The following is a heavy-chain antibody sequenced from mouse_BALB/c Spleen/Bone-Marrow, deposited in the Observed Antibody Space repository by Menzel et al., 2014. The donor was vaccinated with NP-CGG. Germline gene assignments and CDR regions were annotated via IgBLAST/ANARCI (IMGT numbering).Heavy chain of an antibody. V-gene: IGHV5-9-2*01. D-gene: IGHD2-4*01. CDR1: GFSFNSYG. CDR3: ARHAYYDQTEVSFVY. Sequence: EVHLVESGGGLVKSGGSLKLSCAASGFSFNSYGMSWVRQTPEKRLEWVATISGGGSYTFYPDSVKGRFTISRDNAKNNLYLQLSSLRSKDTALYYCARHAYYDQTEVSFVYWGQGTLVTVSA. CDR2: ISGGGSYT. J-gene: IGHJ3*01.